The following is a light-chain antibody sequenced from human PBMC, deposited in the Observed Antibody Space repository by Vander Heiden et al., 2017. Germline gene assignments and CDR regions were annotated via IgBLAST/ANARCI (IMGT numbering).Light chain of an antibody. V-gene: IGKV3D-15*01. CDR2: DTL. J-gene: IGKJ4*01. CDR1: QTVTSN. Sequence: EIVMTQSPDTLSVSPGERATLPCRASQTVTSNLAWYQQKPGQAPRLLIYDTLMRATGIPARFSGSGYGTDFTLTISSLQSEDFAVYYCQQYEKWPPLTFGGGTKVEIK. CDR3: QQYEKWPPLT.